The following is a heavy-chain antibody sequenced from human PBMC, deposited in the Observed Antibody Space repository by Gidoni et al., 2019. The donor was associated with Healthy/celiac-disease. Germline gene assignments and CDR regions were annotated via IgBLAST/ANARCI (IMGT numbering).Heavy chain of an antibody. CDR1: SGSFSGYY. J-gene: IGHJ6*02. Sequence: QVQLQPWGAGLLKPSETLSLTSAVYSGSFSGYYWSWIRQPPGKVLEWIGEINHSGRTNYNPSLKSQVTISVDTSKNQFSLKLSSVTAADTAVYYCARHRYYGMDVWGQGTTVTVSS. V-gene: IGHV4-34*01. CDR3: ARHRYYGMDV. CDR2: INHSGRT.